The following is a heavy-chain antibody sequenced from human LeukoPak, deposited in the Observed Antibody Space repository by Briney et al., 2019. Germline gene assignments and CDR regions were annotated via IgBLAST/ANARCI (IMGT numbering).Heavy chain of an antibody. CDR3: ARGGGLDV. Sequence: GGSLRLSCAASGFTFSSYWMNWARQAPGKGLEWVASINHNGNVNYYVDSVKGRFTISRDNAKNSLYLQISNLRAEATAVYFCARGGGLDVWGQGTTVTVSS. D-gene: IGHD3-16*01. CDR1: GFTFSSYW. CDR2: INHNGNVN. V-gene: IGHV3-7*03. J-gene: IGHJ6*02.